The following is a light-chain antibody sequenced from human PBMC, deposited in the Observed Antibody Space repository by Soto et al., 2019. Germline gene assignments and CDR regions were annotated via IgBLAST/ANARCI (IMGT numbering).Light chain of an antibody. J-gene: IGKJ1*01. Sequence: VVTHSPLPPHVTHATPSYISCRCRPYLLNSNGYNNLNWYLQKPGQYPQVLIYLGSNRASGVPDRFSGSGSGTDFTLKISRVEADEVGVYYCMQALQTWTFGQRARVDI. CDR1: PYLLNSNGYNN. V-gene: IGKV2-28*01. CDR3: MQALQTWT. CDR2: LGS.